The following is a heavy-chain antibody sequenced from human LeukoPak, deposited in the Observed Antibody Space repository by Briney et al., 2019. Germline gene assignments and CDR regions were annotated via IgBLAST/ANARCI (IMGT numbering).Heavy chain of an antibody. CDR1: GLTVSSDY. V-gene: IGHV3-53*01. CDR2: IYSGGST. J-gene: IGHJ1*01. Sequence: GGSLRLSCAASGLTVSSDYMSWVRQAPGKGLEWVSVIYSGGSTFYADPVKGRFTISRDNSKNTLHLQMNSLRVEDTAVYYCTSWGDTTAEYFQRWGQGTLVTVSS. CDR3: TSWGDTTAEYFQR. D-gene: IGHD2-21*02.